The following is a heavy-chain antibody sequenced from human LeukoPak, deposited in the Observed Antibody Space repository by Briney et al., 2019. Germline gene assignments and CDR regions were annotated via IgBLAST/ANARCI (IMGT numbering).Heavy chain of an antibody. Sequence: AASVKVSCKASGYTFTSYAMHWVRQAPGQRLEWMGWINAGNGNTKYSQKFQGRVTITRDTSASTAYMELSSLRSEDTAVYYCARVGYSSSWYGGNNWFDPWGQGTLATVSS. D-gene: IGHD6-13*01. CDR1: GYTFTSYA. CDR3: ARVGYSSSWYGGNNWFDP. J-gene: IGHJ5*02. V-gene: IGHV1-3*01. CDR2: INAGNGNT.